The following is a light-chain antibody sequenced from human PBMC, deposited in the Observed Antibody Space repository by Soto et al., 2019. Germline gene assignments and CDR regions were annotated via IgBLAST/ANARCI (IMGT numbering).Light chain of an antibody. Sequence: SVLTQPPSVSAAPGQKVTISCSGSSSNIGNNYVSWYQQLPGTAPKLLIYANTNRPSGVPGRFSGSKSGTSASLAITGLQAEDEADYYCQSYDSSLSGYVFGTGTKVTVL. V-gene: IGLV1-40*01. CDR2: ANT. J-gene: IGLJ1*01. CDR3: QSYDSSLSGYV. CDR1: SSNIGNNY.